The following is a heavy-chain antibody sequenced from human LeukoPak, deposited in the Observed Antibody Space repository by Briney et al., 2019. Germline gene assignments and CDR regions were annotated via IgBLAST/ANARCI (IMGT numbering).Heavy chain of an antibody. V-gene: IGHV1-18*01. J-gene: IGHJ5*02. D-gene: IGHD2-2*01. CDR3: ASTFFGPAATYNWFDP. CDR1: GYTFTSYG. Sequence: GASVKVSCKASGYTFTSYGISWMRQAPGQGLEWMGWISAYNGNTNYAQKLQGRVTMTTDTSTSTAYMELRSLRSDDTAVYHCASTFFGPAATYNWFDPWGQGTLVTVSS. CDR2: ISAYNGNT.